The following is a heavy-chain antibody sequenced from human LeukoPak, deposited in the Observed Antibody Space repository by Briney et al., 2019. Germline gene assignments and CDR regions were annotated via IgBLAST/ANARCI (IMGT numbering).Heavy chain of an antibody. D-gene: IGHD5-12*01. CDR2: ISSSAGSI. CDR1: GFTFSSYE. Sequence: GGSLRLSCAASGFTFSSYEMNWVRQAPGKRLEWVSYISSSAGSIYLADSVKDRFSVSRDNAKNSLYLQMTSLGAEDAAVYYCAKGKWPYYFDYWGQGTLVTVSS. V-gene: IGHV3-48*03. CDR3: AKGKWPYYFDY. J-gene: IGHJ4*02.